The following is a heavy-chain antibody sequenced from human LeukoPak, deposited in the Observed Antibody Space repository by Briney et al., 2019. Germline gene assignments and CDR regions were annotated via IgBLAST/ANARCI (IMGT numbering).Heavy chain of an antibody. Sequence: ASVKVSCKASGGTFSSYAISWVRQAPGQGLEWMGRIIPIRGIANYAQKFQGRVTITADKSTSTAYMELSSLRSEDTAVYYCARMPLGYCSGGSCYYFDYWGQGTLVTVSS. CDR2: IIPIRGIA. D-gene: IGHD2-15*01. J-gene: IGHJ4*02. V-gene: IGHV1-69*04. CDR1: GGTFSSYA. CDR3: ARMPLGYCSGGSCYYFDY.